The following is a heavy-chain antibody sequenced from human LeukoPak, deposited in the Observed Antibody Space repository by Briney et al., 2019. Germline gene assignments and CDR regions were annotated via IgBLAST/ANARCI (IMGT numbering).Heavy chain of an antibody. CDR2: IYYSGST. CDR1: GGSISSYY. V-gene: IGHV4-59*01. Sequence: SETLSLTCTVSGGSISSYYWSWIRQPPGKGLEWIGYIYYSGSTNYNPSLKSRVTISVDTSKNQFSLKLSSVTAADTAVYYCARGVGYYDSSGYYLHDAFDIWGQGTVVTVSS. J-gene: IGHJ3*02. D-gene: IGHD3-22*01. CDR3: ARGVGYYDSSGYYLHDAFDI.